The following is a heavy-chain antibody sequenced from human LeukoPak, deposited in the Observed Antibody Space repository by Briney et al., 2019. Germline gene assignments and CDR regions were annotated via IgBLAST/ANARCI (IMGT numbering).Heavy chain of an antibody. Sequence: GGSLRLSCAASGFTFSSYAMSWVRQAPGKGLEWVSAISGSGGSSYYADSVKGRFTISRDNYKNTLYLQMNSLRAEDTAVYYCARSLGARNDYWGQGTLVTVSS. V-gene: IGHV3-23*01. CDR2: ISGSGGSS. J-gene: IGHJ4*02. D-gene: IGHD5/OR15-5a*01. CDR1: GFTFSSYA. CDR3: ARSLGARNDY.